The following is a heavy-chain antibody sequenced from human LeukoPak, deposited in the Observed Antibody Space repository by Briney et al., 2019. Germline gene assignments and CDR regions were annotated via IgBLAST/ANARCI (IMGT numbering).Heavy chain of an antibody. CDR2: INSDGSST. CDR1: GFTFSSYA. D-gene: IGHD6-6*01. CDR3: ARGSSLRAFDI. V-gene: IGHV3-74*01. J-gene: IGHJ3*02. Sequence: GGSLRLSCAASGFTFSSYAMSWVRQAPGKGLVWVSRINSDGSSTSYADSVKGRFTISRDNAKNTLYLQMNSLRAEDTAVYYCARGSSLRAFDIWGQGTMVTVSS.